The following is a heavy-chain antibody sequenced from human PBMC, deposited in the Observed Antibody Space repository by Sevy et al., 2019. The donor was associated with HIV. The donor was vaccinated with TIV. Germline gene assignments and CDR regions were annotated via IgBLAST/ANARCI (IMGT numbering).Heavy chain of an antibody. CDR3: VRAMDTIFGVAPGFDY. V-gene: IGHV4-31*03. J-gene: IGHJ4*02. D-gene: IGHD3-3*01. Sequence: SETLSLTCTVSGGSISSGGYYWSWIRQHPGKGLEWIGYIYYSGSTYYNPSLKSRVTISVDTSKNQFSLKLSSVTAADTAVYYCVRAMDTIFGVAPGFDYWGQGTLVTVSS. CDR2: IYYSGST. CDR1: GGSISSGGYY.